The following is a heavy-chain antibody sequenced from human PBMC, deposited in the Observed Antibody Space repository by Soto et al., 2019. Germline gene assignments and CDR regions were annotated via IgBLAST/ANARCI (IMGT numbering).Heavy chain of an antibody. Sequence: PGGSLRLSCAASGFTFSSYAMSWVRQAPGKGLEWVSAISGSGGSTYYADSVKGRFTISRDNSKNTLYLQMNSLRAEDTAVYYCAKDPFGSSWLGWFDPWGQGTLVTVSS. D-gene: IGHD6-13*01. CDR2: ISGSGGST. CDR3: AKDPFGSSWLGWFDP. J-gene: IGHJ5*02. CDR1: GFTFSSYA. V-gene: IGHV3-23*01.